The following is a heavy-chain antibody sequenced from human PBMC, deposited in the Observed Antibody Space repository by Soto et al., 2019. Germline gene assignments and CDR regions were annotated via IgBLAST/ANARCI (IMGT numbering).Heavy chain of an antibody. J-gene: IGHJ4*02. D-gene: IGHD5-18*01. CDR3: ARGEVDTAMKLY. CDR2: IYYSGST. V-gene: IGHV4-31*03. Sequence: PSETLSLTCTVSGGSISSGGYYWSWIRQHPGKGLEWIGYIYYSGSTYYNPSLKSRVTISVDTSKNQFSLKLSSVTAADTAVYYCARGEVDTAMKLYWGQGTLVTVSS. CDR1: GGSISSGGYY.